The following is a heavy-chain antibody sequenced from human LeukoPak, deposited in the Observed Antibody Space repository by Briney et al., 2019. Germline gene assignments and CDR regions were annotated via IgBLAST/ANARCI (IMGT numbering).Heavy chain of an antibody. D-gene: IGHD1-26*01. CDR3: ARGVRGIVGATSPGY. Sequence: ASVKVSCKASGYTFTSYDINWVRQATGQGLEWMGWMNPNSGNTGYAQKFQDRVTMTRNTSISTAYMELSSLRSEDTAVYYCARGVRGIVGATSPGYWGQGTLVTVSS. V-gene: IGHV1-8*01. CDR1: GYTFTSYD. CDR2: MNPNSGNT. J-gene: IGHJ4*02.